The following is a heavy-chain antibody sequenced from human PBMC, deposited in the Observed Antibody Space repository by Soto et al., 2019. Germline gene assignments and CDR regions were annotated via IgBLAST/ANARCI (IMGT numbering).Heavy chain of an antibody. V-gene: IGHV3-11*06. CDR2: ISGSSRYT. D-gene: IGHD6-19*01. J-gene: IGHJ4*02. CDR3: ARHTSGWHYYDY. Sequence: PGGSLRLSCAASGFNFSDHYMNWVRQAPGKGLEWVSYISGSSRYTNFADSVRGRFTTSRDNAKNSLYLQMNSLRVEDTAVYYCARHTSGWHYYDYWGQGTPVTVS. CDR1: GFNFSDHY.